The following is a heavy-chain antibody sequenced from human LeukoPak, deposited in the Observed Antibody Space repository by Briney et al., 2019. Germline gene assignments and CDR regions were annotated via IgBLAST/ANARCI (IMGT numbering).Heavy chain of an antibody. D-gene: IGHD2-2*01. J-gene: IGHJ6*03. Sequence: SVKVSCKASGGTFSSYAISWVRQAPGQGLEWMGGIIPIFGTANYAQKFQGRVTITTDESTRTAYMELSSLRSEDTAVYYCARGPSIVVVPAAIANYYYYYMDVWGKGTTVTVSS. CDR2: IIPIFGTA. CDR3: ARGPSIVVVPAAIANYYYYYMDV. CDR1: GGTFSSYA. V-gene: IGHV1-69*05.